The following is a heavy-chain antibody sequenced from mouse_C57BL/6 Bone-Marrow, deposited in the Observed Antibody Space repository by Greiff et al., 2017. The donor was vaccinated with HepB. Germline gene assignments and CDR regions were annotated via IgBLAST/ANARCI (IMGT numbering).Heavy chain of an antibody. CDR1: GFSLTSYG. Sequence: QVQLQQSGPGLVQPSQSLSITCTVSGFSLTSYGVHWVRQSPGKGLEWLGVIWRGGSTDYNAAFMSRLSITKDNSKSQVFFKMNSLQADDTAIYYCAKIYYDYGHWYFDVWGTGTTVTVSS. V-gene: IGHV2-5*01. D-gene: IGHD2-4*01. CDR3: AKIYYDYGHWYFDV. J-gene: IGHJ1*03. CDR2: IWRGGST.